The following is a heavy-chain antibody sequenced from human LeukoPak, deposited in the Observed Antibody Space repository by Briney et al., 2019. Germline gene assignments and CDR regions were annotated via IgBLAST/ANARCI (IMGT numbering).Heavy chain of an antibody. D-gene: IGHD2-2*01. Sequence: GGSLRLSCAASGFTFDDYGMSWVRQVPGKGLECVSAINWNCAATDYADSVKGRFTISRDNAKNSLYLQMNSLRAEDTALCHCTTDMLDCSSTSCYHEAWGQGTLVTVSS. V-gene: IGHV3-20*01. CDR3: TTDMLDCSSTSCYHEA. CDR2: INWNCAAT. J-gene: IGHJ5*02. CDR1: GFTFDDYG.